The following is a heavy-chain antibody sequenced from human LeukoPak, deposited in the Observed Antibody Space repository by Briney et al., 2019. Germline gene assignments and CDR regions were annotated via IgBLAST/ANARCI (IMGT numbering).Heavy chain of an antibody. CDR3: ARSFDGQPDY. Sequence: PGGSLRLSCAASGFTVSSNYMSWVRQAPGKGLEWVSVIYSGGSTYYADSVKGRFTTSRDNSKNTLYLQMNSLRAEDTAVYYCARSFDGQPDYWGQGTLVTVSS. CDR1: GFTVSSNY. CDR2: IYSGGST. J-gene: IGHJ4*02. V-gene: IGHV3-53*01. D-gene: IGHD2/OR15-2a*01.